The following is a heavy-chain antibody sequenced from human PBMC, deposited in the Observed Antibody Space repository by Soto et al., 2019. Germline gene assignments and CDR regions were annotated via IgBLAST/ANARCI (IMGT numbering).Heavy chain of an antibody. CDR2: ISVSGVYT. Sequence: GGALRLSCAASGFTFSSCAMSWVRPAPGKGLESVSTISVSGVYTYYADSVKGRFTISRDNSRNMMYLQMNSLRAEDTAVYYCARDEGLHLAFDIWGQGTMVTVSS. CDR1: GFTFSSCA. CDR3: ARDEGLHLAFDI. D-gene: IGHD4-4*01. V-gene: IGHV3-23*01. J-gene: IGHJ3*02.